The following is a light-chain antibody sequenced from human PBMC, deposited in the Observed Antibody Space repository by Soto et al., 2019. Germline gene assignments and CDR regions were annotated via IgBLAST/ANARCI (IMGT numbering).Light chain of an antibody. CDR2: EVS. J-gene: IGLJ1*01. CDR1: SSDVGNYNY. Sequence: QSALTQPPSASGSPGQSVTISCTGTSSDVGNYNYVSWYQHHPGKAPKLLIYEVSKRPSGVPDRFSGSKSGNTASLTVSGLQADDEDDYHCSSYAGSNNPYVFGTGTKVTVL. CDR3: SSYAGSNNPYV. V-gene: IGLV2-8*01.